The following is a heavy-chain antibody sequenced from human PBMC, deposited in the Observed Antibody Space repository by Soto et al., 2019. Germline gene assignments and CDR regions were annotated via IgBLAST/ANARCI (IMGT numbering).Heavy chain of an antibody. CDR2: ISSNGGST. CDR1: GFTFSSYA. J-gene: IGHJ5*02. D-gene: IGHD2-21*02. Sequence: GGSLRLSCSASGFTFSSYAMHWVRQAPGKGLEYVSAISSNGGSTYYADSVKGRFTISRDNSKNTLYLQMSSLRAEDTAVYYCVKDPARCGGDCYSFWFDPWGQGTLVTVSS. CDR3: VKDPARCGGDCYSFWFDP. V-gene: IGHV3-64D*08.